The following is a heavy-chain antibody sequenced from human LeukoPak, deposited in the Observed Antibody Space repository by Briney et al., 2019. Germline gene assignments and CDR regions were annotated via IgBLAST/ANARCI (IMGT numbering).Heavy chain of an antibody. V-gene: IGHV3-48*03. D-gene: IGHD3-10*01. Sequence: GGSLRLSCAASGFTFSSYEMNWVRQAPGKGLEWVSYISSSGSTIYYADSVKGRFTISRDNAKNSLYLQMNSLRAEDTAVYYCARLYGSGSYLGIWGQGALVTVSS. CDR2: ISSSGSTI. J-gene: IGHJ4*02. CDR1: GFTFSSYE. CDR3: ARLYGSGSYLGI.